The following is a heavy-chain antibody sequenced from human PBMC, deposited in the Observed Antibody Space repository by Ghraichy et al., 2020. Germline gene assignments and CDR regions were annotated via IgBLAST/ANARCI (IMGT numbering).Heavy chain of an antibody. J-gene: IGHJ4*02. CDR2: ISYGANA. D-gene: IGHD6-19*01. CDR3: ATAQGLVYYFDY. V-gene: IGHV4-39*02. Sequence: SETLSLTCIVSGASISSRSYYWGFIRQSPGKGLEWIGSISYGANAYYNPSLKSRVTISLDTSKNHFFLNLNSVTAADTAVYYCATAQGLVYYFDYWGQGSLVTVSS. CDR1: GASISSRSYY.